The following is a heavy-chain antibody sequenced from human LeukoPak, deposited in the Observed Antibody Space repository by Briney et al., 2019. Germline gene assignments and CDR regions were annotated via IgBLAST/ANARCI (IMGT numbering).Heavy chain of an antibody. V-gene: IGHV1-46*01. CDR1: GYTFTSYY. CDR3: ARVYPASGYYYLYYYYYGMDV. D-gene: IGHD3-22*01. J-gene: IGHJ6*02. Sequence: ASVKVSCKASGYTFTSYYMHWVRQAPGQGLEWMGIINPSGGSTSYAQKFQGRVTMTRDTSTSTVYMELSSLRSEDTAVYYCARVYPASGYYYLYYYYYGMDVWGQGTTVTVSS. CDR2: INPSGGST.